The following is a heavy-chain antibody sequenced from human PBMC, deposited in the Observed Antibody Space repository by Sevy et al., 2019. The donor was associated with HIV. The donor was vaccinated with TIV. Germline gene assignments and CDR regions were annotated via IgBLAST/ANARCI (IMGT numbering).Heavy chain of an antibody. Sequence: GGSLRLSCVVSGITFSTSGMHWVRQAPGKGLEWVAVISYQGRDKFYADSVKGRSTISRDNSKNILYLQMISVRTEDTAGYYCAKDFTGYNGMDVWGQGTMVTVSS. D-gene: IGHD3-9*01. CDR3: AKDFTGYNGMDV. V-gene: IGHV3-30*18. CDR2: ISYQGRDK. CDR1: GITFSTSG. J-gene: IGHJ6*02.